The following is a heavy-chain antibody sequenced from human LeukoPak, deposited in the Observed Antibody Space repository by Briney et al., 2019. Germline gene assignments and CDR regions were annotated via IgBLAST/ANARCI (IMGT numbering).Heavy chain of an antibody. Sequence: ASVKVSCKVSGYTFTDYYMHWVQQAPGKGLELMGLVDPEDGEEIYAEKFQGRVTITADTSTDTAYMELSSLRSEDTAVYYCATGFGCYFDYWGQGTLVTVSS. J-gene: IGHJ4*02. CDR3: ATGFGCYFDY. CDR1: GYTFTDYY. D-gene: IGHD3-10*01. V-gene: IGHV1-69-2*01. CDR2: VDPEDGEE.